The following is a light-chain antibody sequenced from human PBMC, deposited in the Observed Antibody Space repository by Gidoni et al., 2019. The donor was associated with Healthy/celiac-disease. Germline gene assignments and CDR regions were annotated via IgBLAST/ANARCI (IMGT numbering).Light chain of an antibody. CDR3: QQYYSYPIT. J-gene: IGKJ5*01. CDR2: AAS. V-gene: IGKV1-8*01. CDR1: QGISSY. Sequence: ALRMTQSPSSFSASTGDRVTITCRASQGISSYLAWYQQKPGKAPKLLLYAASTLQSGVPSRFSGSGSGTDFTPTISCLQSQDFATYYCQQYYSYPITFXQXTRLEIK.